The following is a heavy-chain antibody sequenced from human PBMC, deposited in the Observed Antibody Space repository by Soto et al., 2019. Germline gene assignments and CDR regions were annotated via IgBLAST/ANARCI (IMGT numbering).Heavy chain of an antibody. V-gene: IGHV3-23*01. CDR2: ISGSGGST. J-gene: IGHJ6*02. Sequence: GGSLRLSCEASGFTFSGYAMSWVRQAPGKGLEWVSAISGSGGSTYYADSVKGRFTISRDNSKNTLYLQMNSLRAEDTAVYYCAGGYYDILTGYYRDYGMDVWGQGTTDTVSS. D-gene: IGHD3-9*01. CDR3: AGGYYDILTGYYRDYGMDV. CDR1: GFTFSGYA.